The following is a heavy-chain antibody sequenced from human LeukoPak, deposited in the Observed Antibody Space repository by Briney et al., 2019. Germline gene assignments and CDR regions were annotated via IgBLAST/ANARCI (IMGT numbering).Heavy chain of an antibody. CDR3: TRTTTTADWYFDL. CDR2: INSDGSST. D-gene: IGHD1-1*01. CDR1: GFTFSNYW. Sequence: PVGSLRLSCAVSGFTFSNYWMYWVRQAPGKRLVWVARINSDGSSTTYADSVEGRFTISRDNTKSMLHLQMHSLRVDDSAVYFCTRTTTTADWYFDLWGRGTLVTVSS. J-gene: IGHJ2*01. V-gene: IGHV3-74*01.